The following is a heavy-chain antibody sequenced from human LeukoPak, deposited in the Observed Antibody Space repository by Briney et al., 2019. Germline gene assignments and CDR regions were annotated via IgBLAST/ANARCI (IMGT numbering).Heavy chain of an antibody. CDR1: GFTFTSYA. J-gene: IGHJ4*02. CDR2: IRYDGSNK. CDR3: AKDRVAAAGTFVC. D-gene: IGHD6-13*01. Sequence: GGSLRLSCAASGFTFTSYAMHWVRQARGKGLEWVAFIRYDGSNKYYADSVKGRFTISRDNSKNTLYLQMNSLRAEDTAVYYWAKDRVAAAGTFVCWGQGTLVTVSS. V-gene: IGHV3-30*02.